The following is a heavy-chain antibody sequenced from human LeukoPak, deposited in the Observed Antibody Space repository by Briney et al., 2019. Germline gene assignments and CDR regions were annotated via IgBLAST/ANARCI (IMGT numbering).Heavy chain of an antibody. CDR3: ARDEGNYDFWSGYYVY. CDR2: IWYDGSNK. J-gene: IGHJ4*02. Sequence: GSLRLSCAASGFTFSSYGMHWVRQAPGKGLEWVAVIWYDGSNKYYADSVKGRFTTSRDNSKNTLYLQMNSLRAEDTAVYYCARDEGNYDFWSGYYVYWGQGTLVTVSS. V-gene: IGHV3-33*01. CDR1: GFTFSSYG. D-gene: IGHD3-3*01.